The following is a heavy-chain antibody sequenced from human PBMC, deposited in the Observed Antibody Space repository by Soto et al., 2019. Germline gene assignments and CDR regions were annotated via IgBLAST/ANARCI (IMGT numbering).Heavy chain of an antibody. CDR3: AKITVRQWLLSRYFDY. Sequence: GGSLRLSCAASGFTFSSYSMNWVRQAPGKGLEWVSSISSSSSYIYYADSVKGRFTISRDNSKNSLFLQMNSLRAEDTAVYYCAKITVRQWLLSRYFDYWGQGSPVTVSS. V-gene: IGHV3-21*04. J-gene: IGHJ4*02. CDR1: GFTFSSYS. D-gene: IGHD3-3*01. CDR2: ISSSSSYI.